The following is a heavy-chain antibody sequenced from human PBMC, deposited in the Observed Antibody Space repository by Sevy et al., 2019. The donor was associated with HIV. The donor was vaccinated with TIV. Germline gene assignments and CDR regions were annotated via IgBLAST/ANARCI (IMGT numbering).Heavy chain of an antibody. CDR1: GYIFSDYN. CDR2: INPNSGVT. Sequence: ASVKVSCKTTGYIFSDYNMHWVRQAPGQGLEWMALINPNSGVTIYAHNFRGRVSVTRDTSMSTANMELSDQTSDDSGVYYCVREDINEYRNHLSFDVWGQGTMVTVSS. D-gene: IGHD5-12*01. V-gene: IGHV1-2*05. J-gene: IGHJ3*01. CDR3: VREDINEYRNHLSFDV.